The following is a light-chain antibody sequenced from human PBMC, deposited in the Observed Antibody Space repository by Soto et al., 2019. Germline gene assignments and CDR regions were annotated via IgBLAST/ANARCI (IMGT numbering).Light chain of an antibody. Sequence: DIQMTQSPSTLSASVGDRVTITCRASQSISSWLAWYQQKPGKAPKLLIYDASSLESGVPSRFSCSGSGTEFTLTISRLQPDDFATYYCQQYNTYPLTFGGGTKVEIK. J-gene: IGKJ4*01. V-gene: IGKV1-5*01. CDR1: QSISSW. CDR2: DAS. CDR3: QQYNTYPLT.